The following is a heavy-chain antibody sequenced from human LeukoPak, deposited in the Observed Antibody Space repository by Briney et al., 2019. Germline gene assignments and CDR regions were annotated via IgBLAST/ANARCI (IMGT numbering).Heavy chain of an antibody. CDR1: GFTFSSYA. CDR3: AKVVGQRLVVITYDAFDI. CDR2: ISGSGGST. D-gene: IGHD3-22*01. Sequence: PGGSLRLSCAASGFTFSSYAMSWVRQAPGKGLEWVSAISGSGGSTYYADSVKGRFTISRDNSKNTLYLQMNSLRAEDTAVYYCAKVVGQRLVVITYDAFDIWGQGTMVTVSS. J-gene: IGHJ3*02. V-gene: IGHV3-23*01.